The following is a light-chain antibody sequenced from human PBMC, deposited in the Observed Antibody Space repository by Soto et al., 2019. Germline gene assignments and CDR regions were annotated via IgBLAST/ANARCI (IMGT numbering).Light chain of an antibody. Sequence: ETVLTQSPGTLSLSPGERATLSCRASQSVSSRYLAWYQQKPGQAPRLLIYSASNRATGIPDRFSGSGSGTEVHLHISRLEPEDFAVYYCQQYITSPPMYTFGQGTKLEIK. CDR1: QSVSSRY. CDR3: QQYITSPPMYT. CDR2: SAS. V-gene: IGKV3-20*01. J-gene: IGKJ2*01.